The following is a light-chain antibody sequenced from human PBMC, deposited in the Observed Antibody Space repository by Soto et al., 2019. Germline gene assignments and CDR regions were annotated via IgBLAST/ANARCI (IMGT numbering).Light chain of an antibody. CDR2: GAS. CDR1: QSVSSSY. V-gene: IGKV3-20*01. CDR3: QQYGSSPLT. Sequence: SGLTQSPAIRSVSPGERATLSCRASQSVSSSYLAWYQQKPGQAPRLLIYGASSRATGIPDRISGSGSGTDFTLTISRLEPEAFAVYYCQQYGSSPLTCGQGTKVDI. J-gene: IGKJ1*01.